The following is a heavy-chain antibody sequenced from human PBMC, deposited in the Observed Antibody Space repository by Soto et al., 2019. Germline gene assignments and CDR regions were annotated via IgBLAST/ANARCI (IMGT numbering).Heavy chain of an antibody. J-gene: IGHJ2*01. CDR3: ARDGGSPNWYFDL. D-gene: IGHD3-16*01. V-gene: IGHV1-2*04. Sequence: ASVKVSCKASGYTFTSYDINWVRQATGQGLEWMGWINPNSGGTNYAQKFQGWVTMTRDTSISTAYMELSRLRSDDTAVYYCARDGGSPNWYFDLWGRGTLVTVSS. CDR1: GYTFTSYD. CDR2: INPNSGGT.